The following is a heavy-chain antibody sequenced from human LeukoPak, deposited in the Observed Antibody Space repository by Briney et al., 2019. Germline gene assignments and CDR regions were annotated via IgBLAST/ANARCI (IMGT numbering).Heavy chain of an antibody. J-gene: IGHJ4*02. D-gene: IGHD6-13*01. CDR1: GYTFTGYY. Sequence: ASVKVSCKASGYTFTGYYMHWVRQAPGQGLEWMGWISPNSGGTNYAQKFQGRVTMTRDTSISTAYMELSRLRSDDTAVYYCARDYSSPFVPGDYWGQGTLVTVSS. V-gene: IGHV1-2*02. CDR2: ISPNSGGT. CDR3: ARDYSSPFVPGDY.